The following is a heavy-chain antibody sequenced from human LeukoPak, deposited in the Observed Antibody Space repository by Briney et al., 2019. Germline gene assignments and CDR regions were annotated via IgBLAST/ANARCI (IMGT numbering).Heavy chain of an antibody. CDR2: IFHRGGT. Sequence: SETLSLTCTVSGASISSSSHYWGWIRQPPGKGLEWIGSIFHRGGTYYNPAFMSRVTLAIDTSKRQFSLNLRSVTAADTAVNYCVRIADVVAAISSDSWGQGTLVTVSS. CDR1: GASISSSSHY. D-gene: IGHD5-12*01. V-gene: IGHV4-39*01. CDR3: VRIADVVAAISSDS. J-gene: IGHJ4*02.